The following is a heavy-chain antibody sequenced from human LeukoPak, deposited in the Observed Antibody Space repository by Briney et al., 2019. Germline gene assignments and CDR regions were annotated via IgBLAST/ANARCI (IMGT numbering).Heavy chain of an antibody. CDR2: INTNTGNP. CDR1: GYTFTSYA. D-gene: IGHD2-15*01. Sequence: ASVKVSCKASGYTFTSYAMNWVRQAPGQGLEWTGWINTNTGNPTYAQGFTGRFVFSLDTSVSTAYLQISSLKAEDTAVYYCARGYCSGGSCYFFQPNWFDPWGQGTLVTVSS. CDR3: ARGYCSGGSCYFFQPNWFDP. V-gene: IGHV7-4-1*02. J-gene: IGHJ5*02.